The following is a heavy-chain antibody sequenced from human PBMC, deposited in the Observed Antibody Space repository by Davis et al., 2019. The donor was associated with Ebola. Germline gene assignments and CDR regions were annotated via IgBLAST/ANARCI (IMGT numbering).Heavy chain of an antibody. Sequence: GESLKISCAASGFTFSSYAMHWVRQAPGKGLEWVAVISYDGSNKYYADSVKGRFTISRDNSKNTLYLQMNSLRAEDTAVYYCARDEYSYGGLDYWGQGTLVTVSS. J-gene: IGHJ4*02. CDR2: ISYDGSNK. CDR3: ARDEYSYGGLDY. CDR1: GFTFSSYA. V-gene: IGHV3-30-3*01. D-gene: IGHD5-18*01.